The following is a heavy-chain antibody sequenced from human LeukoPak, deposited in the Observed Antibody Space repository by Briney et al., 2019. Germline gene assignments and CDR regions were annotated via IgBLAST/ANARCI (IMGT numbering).Heavy chain of an antibody. J-gene: IGHJ5*02. CDR1: GGSISSGGYY. D-gene: IGHD2-15*01. CDR2: IYDSEST. Sequence: SQTLSLTCTVSGGSISSGGYYWSWIRQHPGKGLEWIGYIYDSESTYYNTILKSRVTISVDTSKSQFSLKLSSVPVADTAVYYSAIGSYCSGGSWYFFDPWGQGTLVTVSS. CDR3: AIGSYCSGGSWYFFDP. V-gene: IGHV4-31*03.